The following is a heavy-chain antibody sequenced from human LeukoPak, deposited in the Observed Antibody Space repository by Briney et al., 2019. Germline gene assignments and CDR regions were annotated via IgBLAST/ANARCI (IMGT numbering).Heavy chain of an antibody. CDR2: IKEDGSEK. CDR3: ARASRGIAANLCFDY. CDR1: GFTFSDYW. D-gene: IGHD2-15*01. Sequence: GGSLILSCAASGFTFSDYWMSWVRQAPGKGLEWVANIKEDGSEKYYVDSVKGRFTISRDNAKNSLYLQMNSLRVEDTAVYYCARASRGIAANLCFDYWGQGTLVTVSS. J-gene: IGHJ4*02. V-gene: IGHV3-7*01.